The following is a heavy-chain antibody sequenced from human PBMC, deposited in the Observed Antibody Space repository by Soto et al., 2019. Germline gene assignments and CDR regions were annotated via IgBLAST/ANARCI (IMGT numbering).Heavy chain of an antibody. Sequence: SETLSLTCTVSGDSISTYYWSWVRQPPGKGLQWIGYIFYSGGTAYNPSLKSRVTISLDMSKKQISLKLSSVTTADTATYFCARLQLVQKVIDYWGQGTLVTVSS. CDR1: GDSISTYY. J-gene: IGHJ4*02. CDR3: ARLQLVQKVIDY. V-gene: IGHV4-59*01. CDR2: IFYSGGT. D-gene: IGHD1-1*01.